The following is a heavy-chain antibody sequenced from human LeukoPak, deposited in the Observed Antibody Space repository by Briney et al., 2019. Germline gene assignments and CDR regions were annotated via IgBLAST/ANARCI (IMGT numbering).Heavy chain of an antibody. CDR3: ARSLRSDWFPNAEYFQH. V-gene: IGHV1-24*01. Sequence: GASVKVSCKVSGYTLTELSMHWVRQAPGKGLEWMGGFDPEDGETIYAQKFQGRVTMTEDTSTDTAYMELSSLRSDDTAVYYCARSLRSDWFPNAEYFQHWGQGTLVTVSS. CDR2: FDPEDGET. J-gene: IGHJ1*01. D-gene: IGHD3-9*01. CDR1: GYTLTELS.